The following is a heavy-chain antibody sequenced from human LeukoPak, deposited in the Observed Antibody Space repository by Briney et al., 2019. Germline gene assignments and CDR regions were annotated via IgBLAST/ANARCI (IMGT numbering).Heavy chain of an antibody. Sequence: GGSLRLSCAASGFTLSSYSINWVRQAPGKGLEWASYISSSTTTIYYVDSVKGRFTISRDNAKNSLYLQMNRLRAEDTAVYYCARFGSYGAFDIWGQGTMVTVSS. V-gene: IGHV3-48*01. J-gene: IGHJ3*02. D-gene: IGHD1-26*01. CDR1: GFTLSSYS. CDR2: ISSSTTTI. CDR3: ARFGSYGAFDI.